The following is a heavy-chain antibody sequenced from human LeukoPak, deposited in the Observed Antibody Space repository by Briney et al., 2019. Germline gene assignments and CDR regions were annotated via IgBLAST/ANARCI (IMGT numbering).Heavy chain of an antibody. CDR1: GFTFSSYS. D-gene: IGHD1-26*01. V-gene: IGHV3-66*01. J-gene: IGHJ6*03. CDR2: IYTVGTI. Sequence: PGGSLRLSCAASGFTFSSYSMNWVRQAPGKGLEWVSVIYTVGTIYYADSVKGRCTISRDTSTNTVYLQLNSLRAEDTATYYCAGYGGSYPYYMDVWGKGTTVTISS. CDR3: AGYGGSYPYYMDV.